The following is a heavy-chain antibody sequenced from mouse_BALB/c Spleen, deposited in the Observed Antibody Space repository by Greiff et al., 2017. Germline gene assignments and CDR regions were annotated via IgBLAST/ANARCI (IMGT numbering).Heavy chain of an antibody. CDR2: IDPFNGGT. J-gene: IGHJ4*01. CDR1: GYSFTSYY. Sequence: VQLQQSGPELMKPGASVKISCKASGYSFTSYYMHWVKQSHGKSLEWIGYIDPFNGGTSYNQKFKGKATLTVDKSSSTAYMHLSSLTSEDSAVYYCVRDDYDVPYYAMDYWGQGTSVTVSS. CDR3: VRDDYDVPYYAMDY. D-gene: IGHD2-4*01. V-gene: IGHV1S135*01.